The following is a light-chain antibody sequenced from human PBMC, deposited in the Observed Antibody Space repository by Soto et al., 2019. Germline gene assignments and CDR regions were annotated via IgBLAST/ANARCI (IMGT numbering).Light chain of an antibody. Sequence: DIVLTQSPATLSLSPGERATLSCRASQSVSSYLAWYQQKPGQAPRLLIYDASNWATGIPARFSGSGSGTDFTLTISSLEPEDVAVYYCQQHSNSLFTFGGGTKVEIK. CDR3: QQHSNSLFT. V-gene: IGKV3-11*01. CDR1: QSVSSY. J-gene: IGKJ4*01. CDR2: DAS.